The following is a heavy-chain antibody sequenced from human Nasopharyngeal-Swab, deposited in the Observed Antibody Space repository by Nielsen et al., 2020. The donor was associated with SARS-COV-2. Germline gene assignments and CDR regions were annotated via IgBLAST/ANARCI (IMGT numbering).Heavy chain of an antibody. CDR3: AREFRRVTIFGVVFRGFDY. CDR2: TYYRSKWYN. V-gene: IGHV6-1*01. CDR1: GDSVSSNSAA. D-gene: IGHD3-3*01. Sequence: SQTLSLTCAISGDSVSSNSAAWNWIRQSPSSGLEWLGRTYYRSKWYNDYAVSVKSRITINPDTSKNQFSLQLNSVTPEDTAVYYCAREFRRVTIFGVVFRGFDYWGQGTLVTVSS. J-gene: IGHJ4*02.